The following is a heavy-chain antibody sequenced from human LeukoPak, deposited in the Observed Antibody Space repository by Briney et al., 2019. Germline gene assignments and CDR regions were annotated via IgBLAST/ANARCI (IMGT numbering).Heavy chain of an antibody. V-gene: IGHV3-7*03. Sequence: GGSLRLSCAASGFTFSSYWMSWVRQAPGKGLEWVANIKQDGSEKYYVDSVKGRFTISRDNSKNSLYLQMNSLRPEDTAVYYCGKARQESNYYFDFWGQGTLVTVSS. D-gene: IGHD1-7*01. CDR3: GKARQESNYYFDF. CDR2: IKQDGSEK. J-gene: IGHJ4*02. CDR1: GFTFSSYW.